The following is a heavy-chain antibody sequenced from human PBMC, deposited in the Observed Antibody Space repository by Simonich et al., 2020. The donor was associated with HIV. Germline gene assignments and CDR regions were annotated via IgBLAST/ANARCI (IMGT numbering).Heavy chain of an antibody. CDR1: GFTFSGYG. V-gene: IGHV3-33*01. D-gene: IGHD4-4*01. J-gene: IGHJ6*03. Sequence: QVQLVESGGGVVQPGKSLRLSGAASGFTFSGYGMHWVRRAPGKGLAWVAVIWYDGRNKYYAAAVRGRFTISRDNSKNTLYLQMNILSAEDTAVYYCARDGYSNYYYYFYMDVWGKGTTVTVSS. CDR2: IWYDGRNK. CDR3: ARDGYSNYYYYFYMDV.